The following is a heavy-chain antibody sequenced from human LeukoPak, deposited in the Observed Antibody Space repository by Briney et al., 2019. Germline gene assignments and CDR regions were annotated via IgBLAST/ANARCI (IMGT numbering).Heavy chain of an antibody. CDR1: GFTISSYS. J-gene: IGHJ4*02. Sequence: GGSLRLSCAASGFTISSYSMNWVRQAPGKGLEWVSSISSSSSYIYYADSVKGRFTISRDNAKNSLCLQMNSLRAEDSAVYCCARDPYYDIVTGYRRLVNYYFDYWGQGTLVTVSS. V-gene: IGHV3-21*01. CDR2: ISSSSSYI. CDR3: ARDPYYDIVTGYRRLVNYYFDY. D-gene: IGHD3-9*01.